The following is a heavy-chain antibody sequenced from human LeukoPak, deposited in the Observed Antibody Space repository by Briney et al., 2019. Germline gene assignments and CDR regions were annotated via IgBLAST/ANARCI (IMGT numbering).Heavy chain of an antibody. Sequence: GRSLRLSCAASGFTFSSYSMNWVRQAPGKGLEWVSSISSSSSYIYYADSVKGRFTISRDNAKNSLYLQMNSLRAEDTAVYYCARSTSYDSSGYPNYWGQGTLVTVSS. J-gene: IGHJ4*02. V-gene: IGHV3-21*01. CDR1: GFTFSSYS. CDR2: ISSSSSYI. D-gene: IGHD3-22*01. CDR3: ARSTSYDSSGYPNY.